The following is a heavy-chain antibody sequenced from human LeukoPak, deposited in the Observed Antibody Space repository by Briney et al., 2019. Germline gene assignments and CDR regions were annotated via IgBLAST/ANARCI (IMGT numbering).Heavy chain of an antibody. J-gene: IGHJ4*02. Sequence: SETLSLTCAVSGGAISSTKWWSWVRQPPGKGLEWIGEIYHSGSINYNPSLKSRLIISVDKSKNQFSLKLSSVTAADTAMYYCATHSEYSGYDHFDYWGQGTLVIVSS. CDR2: IYHSGSI. CDR1: GGAISSTKW. V-gene: IGHV4-4*02. D-gene: IGHD5-12*01. CDR3: ATHSEYSGYDHFDY.